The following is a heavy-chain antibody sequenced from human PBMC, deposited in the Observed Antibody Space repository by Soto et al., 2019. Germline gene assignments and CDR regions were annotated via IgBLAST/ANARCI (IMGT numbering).Heavy chain of an antibody. CDR2: IYYSGST. CDR1: GCSISSSSYY. J-gene: IGHJ6*02. V-gene: IGHV4-39*01. Sequence: SETLSLTCTFSGCSISSSSYYLGWIRQPPGKGLEWIGSIYYSGSTYYNPSLKSRVTISVDTSKNQFSLKLSSVTAADTAVYYCARHGISTTRYYYGMDVWGQGTTVTVSS. D-gene: IGHD2-2*01. CDR3: ARHGISTTRYYYGMDV.